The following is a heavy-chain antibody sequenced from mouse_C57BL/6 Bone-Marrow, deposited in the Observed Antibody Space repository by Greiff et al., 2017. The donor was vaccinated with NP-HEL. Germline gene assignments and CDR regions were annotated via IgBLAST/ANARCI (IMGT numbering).Heavy chain of an antibody. D-gene: IGHD2-3*01. V-gene: IGHV1-50*01. CDR2: IDPSDSYT. Sequence: QVQLQQPGAELVKPGASVKLSCKASGYTFTSYWMQWVKQRPGQGLEWIGEIDPSDSYTNYNQKFKGKATLTVDTSSSTAYMQLSSLTSDDSAVYYCARDDGYYWYFDVWGTGTTVTVSS. CDR3: ARDDGYYWYFDV. CDR1: GYTFTSYW. J-gene: IGHJ1*03.